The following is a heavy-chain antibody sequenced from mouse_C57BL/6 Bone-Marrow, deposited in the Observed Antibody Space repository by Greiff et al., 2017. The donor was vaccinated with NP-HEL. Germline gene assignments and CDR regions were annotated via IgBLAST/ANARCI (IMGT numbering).Heavy chain of an antibody. D-gene: IGHD2-3*01. CDR1: GFTFTDYY. CDR2: IRNNANGYTT. CDR3: ARSIYDGYYGYFDY. V-gene: IGHV7-3*01. Sequence: EVHLVESGGGLVQPGGSLSLSCAASGFTFTDYYMSWVRQPPGKALAWLGFIRNNANGYTTEYSASVKGRFTISRDYSKSILYLQMNALRAEDSANYYGARSIYDGYYGYFDYWGQGTTLTVSS. J-gene: IGHJ2*01.